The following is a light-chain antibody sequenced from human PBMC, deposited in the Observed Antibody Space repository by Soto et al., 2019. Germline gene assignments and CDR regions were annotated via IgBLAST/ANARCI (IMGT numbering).Light chain of an antibody. V-gene: IGLV1-40*01. J-gene: IGLJ3*02. CDR2: GNR. Sequence: QSALTQPPSVSGAPGQRVTISCTGNNSNLGAGYDVHWYQQLPGAAPKLVIFGNRNRPSGVPERFSGSKSGTSASLAITGLQAEDEADYYRQAYDYSLTASVFGGGTKLTVL. CDR3: QAYDYSLTASV. CDR1: NSNLGAGYD.